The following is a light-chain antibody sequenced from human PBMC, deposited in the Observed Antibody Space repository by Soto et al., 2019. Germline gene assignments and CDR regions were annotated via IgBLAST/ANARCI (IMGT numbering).Light chain of an antibody. J-gene: IGKJ5*01. V-gene: IGKV3-20*01. CDR1: QSVSSNY. CDR2: DAS. Sequence: IGLTQSPDTLSLSPGERATLSCRASQSVSSNYLAWYQQKLGQAPRLLIYDASRRATGIPDRFSGSGSGTDFSLTICRLEPEDFAVYYCQQYGSSPITFGQGTRLEIK. CDR3: QQYGSSPIT.